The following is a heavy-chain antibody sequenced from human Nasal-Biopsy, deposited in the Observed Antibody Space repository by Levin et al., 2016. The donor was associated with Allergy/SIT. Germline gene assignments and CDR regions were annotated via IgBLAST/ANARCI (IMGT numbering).Heavy chain of an antibody. J-gene: IGHJ6*02. Sequence: SVKVSCKASGFTFTSSAVQWVRQARGQRLEWIGWIVVGSGNTNYAQKFQERVTITRDMSTSTAYMELSSLRSEDTAAYYCAAGTYGGNPLDGMDVWGQGTTVTVSS. V-gene: IGHV1-58*01. CDR1: GFTFTSSA. CDR3: AAGTYGGNPLDGMDV. CDR2: IVVGSGNT. D-gene: IGHD4-23*01.